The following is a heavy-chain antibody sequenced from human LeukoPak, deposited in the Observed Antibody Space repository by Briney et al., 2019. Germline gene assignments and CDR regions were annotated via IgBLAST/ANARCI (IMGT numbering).Heavy chain of an antibody. V-gene: IGHV5-51*01. D-gene: IGHD3-22*01. CDR3: ARMGYDSSGYYSNMLDY. Sequence: PGESLKISCKGSGYSFTSYWIGWVRAMREKRLEWMGIIYPGDSDTIYSPSFQGPVTISADKSISPAYLQWSSLKASDTAMYYCARMGYDSSGYYSNMLDYWGQGTLVTVSS. CDR2: IYPGDSDT. CDR1: GYSFTSYW. J-gene: IGHJ4*02.